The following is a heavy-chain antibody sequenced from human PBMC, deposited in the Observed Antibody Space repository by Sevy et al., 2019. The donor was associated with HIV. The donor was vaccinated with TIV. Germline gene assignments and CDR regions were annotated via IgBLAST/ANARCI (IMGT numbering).Heavy chain of an antibody. V-gene: IGHV4-31*03. Sequence: SETLSLTCTVSGGSINSGGYFWIWIRQHPEKGLEWIGYIYYTGSTYYNPSLKSRVTMSVDTSKNQFSLRLSSVTAADTAVYYCAREIWSDALYGLDVWGQGTTVTVSS. D-gene: IGHD2-8*02. CDR2: IYYTGST. CDR3: AREIWSDALYGLDV. J-gene: IGHJ6*02. CDR1: GGSINSGGYF.